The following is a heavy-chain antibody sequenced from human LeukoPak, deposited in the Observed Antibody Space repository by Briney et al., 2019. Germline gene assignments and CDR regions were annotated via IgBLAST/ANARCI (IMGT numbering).Heavy chain of an antibody. V-gene: IGHV1-69*05. J-gene: IGHJ4*02. CDR2: IIPIFGTA. Sequence: GASVKVSCKASGGTFSSYAISWVRQAPGQGLEWMGRIIPIFGTANYAQKFQGRVTITTDESTSTAYMELSSLRSEDTVVYYCAREISGDSSGYRHDYWGQGTLVTVSS. CDR1: GGTFSSYA. D-gene: IGHD3-22*01. CDR3: AREISGDSSGYRHDY.